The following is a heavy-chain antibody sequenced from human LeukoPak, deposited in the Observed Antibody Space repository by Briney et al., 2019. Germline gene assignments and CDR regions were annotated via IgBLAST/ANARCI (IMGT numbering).Heavy chain of an antibody. J-gene: IGHJ4*02. D-gene: IGHD1-26*01. CDR1: GFTFSNSA. CDR2: IIVGSGRT. CDR3: AAELYSGTYGRCCSFAF. Sequence: SVKVSCKASGFTFSNSAIQWVRQARGQRLEWIGWIIVGSGRTHYAQNLQERLTITRDMSTNTAYMEPSSLRSEDTAVYYCAAELYSGTYGRCCSFAFWGQGTPVTVSS. V-gene: IGHV1-58*02.